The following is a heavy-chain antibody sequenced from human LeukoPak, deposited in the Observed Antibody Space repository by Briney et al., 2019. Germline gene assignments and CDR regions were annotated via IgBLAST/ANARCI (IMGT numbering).Heavy chain of an antibody. CDR2: ISYDGYDK. V-gene: IGHV3-30*03. Sequence: GGSLRLSCAASGFTFSSYSMNWVRQAPGKGLEWVTLISYDGYDKSYADSVRGRFTISRDNSRNTLYLQMDSLRSEDTAVYYCARDFFPIVDSTWYEIGYWGQGTLVTVSS. D-gene: IGHD2-21*01. CDR3: ARDFFPIVDSTWYEIGY. CDR1: GFTFSSYS. J-gene: IGHJ4*02.